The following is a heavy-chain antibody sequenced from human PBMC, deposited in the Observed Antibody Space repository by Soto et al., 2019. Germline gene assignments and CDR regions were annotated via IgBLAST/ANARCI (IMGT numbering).Heavy chain of an antibody. CDR1: GFTFDDYA. Sequence: PGGSLRLSCAASGFTFDDYAMHWVRQAPGKGLEWVSGISWNSGSIGYADSVKGRFTISRDNAKNSLYLQMNSLRAEDTALYYCAKDRGGYYYYMDVWGKGTTVTVSS. CDR2: ISWNSGSI. J-gene: IGHJ6*03. V-gene: IGHV3-9*01. CDR3: AKDRGGYYYYMDV.